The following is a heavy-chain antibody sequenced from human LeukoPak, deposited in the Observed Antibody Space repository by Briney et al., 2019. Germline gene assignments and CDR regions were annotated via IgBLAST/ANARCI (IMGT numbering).Heavy chain of an antibody. D-gene: IGHD1-26*01. CDR2: IYYSGST. J-gene: IGHJ4*02. Sequence: PSETLSLTCTVSGGSISSSSYYWGWIRQPPGKGLEWIGSIYYSGSTYYNPSLKSRVTISVDTSKNQFSLKLSSVTAADTAVYFCARLSGTYHGGFDYWGQGTLVTVSS. V-gene: IGHV4-39*01. CDR1: GGSISSSSYY. CDR3: ARLSGTYHGGFDY.